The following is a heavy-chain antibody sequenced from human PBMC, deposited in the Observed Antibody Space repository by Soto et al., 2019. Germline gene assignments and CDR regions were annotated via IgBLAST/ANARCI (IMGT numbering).Heavy chain of an antibody. J-gene: IGHJ4*02. CDR2: INAGNGNT. V-gene: IGHV1-3*01. D-gene: IGHD6-13*01. Sequence: VASVKVSCKASGYTFTSYAMHWVRQAPGQRLEWMGWINAGNGNTKYSQKFQGRVTITRDTSASTAYMELSSLRSEDTAVYYCARDNVPEGSSWPDYWGQGTLVTVSS. CDR3: ARDNVPEGSSWPDY. CDR1: GYTFTSYA.